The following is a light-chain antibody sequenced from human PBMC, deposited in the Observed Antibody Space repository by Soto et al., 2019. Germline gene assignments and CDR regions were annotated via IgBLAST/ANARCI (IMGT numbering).Light chain of an antibody. J-gene: IGKJ2*01. CDR3: QQYGSSPN. CDR1: QSVSSSY. Sequence: EIVLTQSPGTLSLSPGERATLSCRASQSVSSSYLAWYQQKPGQAPRLLIYGASSRATGIPDRFSGSGSGTDFTLTISRLEPEDFAVYYCQQYGSSPNFGHGTKLEIK. V-gene: IGKV3-20*01. CDR2: GAS.